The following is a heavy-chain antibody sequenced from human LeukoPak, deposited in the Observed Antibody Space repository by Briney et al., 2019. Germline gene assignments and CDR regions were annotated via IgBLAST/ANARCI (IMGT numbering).Heavy chain of an antibody. Sequence: GGSLRLSCAASGIIFHNHWMHWVRQAPGKGLVWVSRINRDGSSTTYADSAKGRFTVSRDNARNTHYLQMNSLRVDDTAVYYCVRDVRGVGQDYYYMDVWGKGTTVTVSS. J-gene: IGHJ6*03. D-gene: IGHD2-15*01. CDR2: INRDGSST. V-gene: IGHV3-74*01. CDR3: VRDVRGVGQDYYYMDV. CDR1: GIIFHNHW.